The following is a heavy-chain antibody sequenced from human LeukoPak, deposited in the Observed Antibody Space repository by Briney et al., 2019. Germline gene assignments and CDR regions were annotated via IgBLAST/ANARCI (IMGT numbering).Heavy chain of an antibody. Sequence: GGSLRLSCVGSGFTFSSYSLSWVRQAPGKGLEWVSFISGSSTTRHYAVSVEGRFTVSRDTAKNSLYLQMNSLRADDTAVYYCARERIAVAGTSDYWGQGTLVTVSS. CDR2: ISGSSTTR. CDR1: GFTFSSYS. CDR3: ARERIAVAGTSDY. V-gene: IGHV3-48*04. J-gene: IGHJ4*02. D-gene: IGHD6-19*01.